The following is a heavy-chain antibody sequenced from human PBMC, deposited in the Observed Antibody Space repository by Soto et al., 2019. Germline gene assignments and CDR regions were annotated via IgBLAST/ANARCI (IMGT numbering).Heavy chain of an antibody. V-gene: IGHV3-30*03. CDR3: ARDQGYCSGGSCYSDDAFDI. CDR1: GFSFSCCA. Sequence: GSLRLSCEASGFSFSCCAMHWVRQAPVKGLEWVAIISNDGSRKYYADSVKGRFTISRDNSKNTLYLQMDSLRAEDTAVYYCARDQGYCSGGSCYSDDAFDIWGQGTMVTVSS. D-gene: IGHD2-15*01. J-gene: IGHJ3*02. CDR2: ISNDGSRK.